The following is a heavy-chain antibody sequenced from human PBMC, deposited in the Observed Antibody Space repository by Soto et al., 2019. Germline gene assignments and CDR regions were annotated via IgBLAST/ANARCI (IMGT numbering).Heavy chain of an antibody. V-gene: IGHV1-18*01. CDR3: ARVRVTTDPPHWFDP. J-gene: IGHJ5*02. CDR1: GYTFTSYG. CDR2: ISAYNGNT. D-gene: IGHD3-10*01. Sequence: GASVKVSCKASGYTFTSYGISWVRQAPGQGLEWMGWISAYNGNTNYAQKLQGRVTMTTDTSTSTAYMELRSLRSDDTAVYYCARVRVTTDPPHWFDPWGQGTLVTVSS.